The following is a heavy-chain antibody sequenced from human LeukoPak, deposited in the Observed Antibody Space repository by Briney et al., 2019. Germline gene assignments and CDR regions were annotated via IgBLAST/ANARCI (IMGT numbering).Heavy chain of an antibody. J-gene: IGHJ4*02. Sequence: GASVKVSCKASGYTCTNYDISWVRQAPGQGLEWMGWISAYNGNTNYAQNFQGRVTITTDESTSTAYMELSSLRSEDTAVYYCARGPDYDSSWYYFDYWGQGTPVTVSS. V-gene: IGHV1-18*01. CDR2: ISAYNGNT. D-gene: IGHD3-22*01. CDR1: GYTCTNYD. CDR3: ARGPDYDSSWYYFDY.